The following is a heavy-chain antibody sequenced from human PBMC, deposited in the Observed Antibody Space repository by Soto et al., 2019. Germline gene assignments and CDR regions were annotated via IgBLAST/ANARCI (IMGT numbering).Heavy chain of an antibody. D-gene: IGHD3-10*01. CDR3: AKARGTVNAIEEFDH. Sequence: EVQLLESGGDLVRPGGSLRLSCAASGFTFSTYAMNWVRHIPGKGLESVSGITGNGGTYYVDSVKGRFTISRDISKNTLYMQMNSMRVEDTALYYCAKARGTVNAIEEFDHWGTGTLVTVSS. V-gene: IGHV3-23*01. CDR2: ITGNGGT. CDR1: GFTFSTYA. J-gene: IGHJ4*02.